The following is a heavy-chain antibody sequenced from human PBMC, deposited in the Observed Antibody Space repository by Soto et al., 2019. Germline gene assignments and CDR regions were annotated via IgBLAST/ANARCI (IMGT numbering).Heavy chain of an antibody. Sequence: EVQLVESGGGLVQPGGSLKLSCAASGFTFSGSAMHWVRQASGKGLEWVGRIRSKANSYATAYAASVKGRFTISRDDSKNTAYLQMNSLKTEDTAVYYCTSRPYYDILTGYNYGMDVWGQGTTVTVSS. CDR2: IRSKANSYAT. D-gene: IGHD3-9*01. V-gene: IGHV3-73*02. CDR1: GFTFSGSA. CDR3: TSRPYYDILTGYNYGMDV. J-gene: IGHJ6*02.